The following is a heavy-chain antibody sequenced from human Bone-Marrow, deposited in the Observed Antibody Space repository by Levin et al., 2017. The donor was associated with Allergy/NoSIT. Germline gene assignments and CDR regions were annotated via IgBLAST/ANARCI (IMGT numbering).Heavy chain of an antibody. J-gene: IGHJ6*02. D-gene: IGHD3-10*01. CDR2: ISGGASNT. CDR3: AKPPGVRSPYYYYYSMDV. CDR1: GFTFSSYA. V-gene: IGHV3-23*01. Sequence: PAGGSLRLSCVASGFTFSSYAMSWARQAPGKGLEWVSGISGGASNTYYADSVKGRFTISRDNSKNTVYLQMDSLRDEDTAVYYCAKPPGVRSPYYYYYSMDVWGQGTTVTVSS.